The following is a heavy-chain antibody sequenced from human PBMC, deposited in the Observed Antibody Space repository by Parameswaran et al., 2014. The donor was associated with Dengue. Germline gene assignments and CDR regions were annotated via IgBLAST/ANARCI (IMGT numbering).Heavy chain of an antibody. V-gene: IGHV1-46*04. Sequence: WVRQAPGQGLEWMGMINPSGGGTTYSQKLQGRVTVTRATSATTVYMELTSLTSEDTAVYYCARDGGNCGDGFCYSDYWGQGTTVTVSS. CDR3: ARDGGNCGDGFCYSDY. J-gene: IGHJ4*02. D-gene: IGHD2-21*01. CDR2: INPSGGGT.